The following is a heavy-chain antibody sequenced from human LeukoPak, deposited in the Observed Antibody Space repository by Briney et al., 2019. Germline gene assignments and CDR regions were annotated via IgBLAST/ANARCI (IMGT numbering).Heavy chain of an antibody. CDR2: IYYSGST. CDR3: ASRRGYYYDSSGYQGRGAFDI. J-gene: IGHJ3*02. CDR1: GGSISSGGYY. V-gene: IGHV4-31*03. D-gene: IGHD3-22*01. Sequence: SQTLSLTCTVSGGSISSGGYYWSWIRQHPGKGLEWIGYIYYSGSTYYNPSLKSRVTISVDTSKNQFSLKLSSVTAADTAVYYCASRRGYYYDSSGYQGRGAFDIWGQGTMVTVSS.